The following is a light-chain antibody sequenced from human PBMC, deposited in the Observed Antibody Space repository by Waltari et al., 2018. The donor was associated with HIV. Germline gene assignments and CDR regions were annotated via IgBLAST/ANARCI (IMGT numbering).Light chain of an antibody. CDR1: RSNIGSKT. Sequence: QSVLTQPPSASGTPGQRVTISCSGSRSNIGSKTVNWYQQLPGTAPKLLIYSNDQRPSGVPDRFSGSKSGTSVSLAISGLQSEDEAGYYCAAWDVSLNGLVFGGGTKLTVL. V-gene: IGLV1-44*01. J-gene: IGLJ2*01. CDR3: AAWDVSLNGLV. CDR2: SND.